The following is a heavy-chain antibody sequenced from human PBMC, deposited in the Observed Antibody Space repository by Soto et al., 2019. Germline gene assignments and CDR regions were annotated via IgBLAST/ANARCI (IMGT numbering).Heavy chain of an antibody. CDR2: ISYDGNNR. CDR3: XXXGXXXXXXRQDY. CDR1: GFTFSAXA. V-gene: IGHV3-30-3*01. J-gene: IGHJ4*02. Sequence: QEQLVESGGGVVQPGRSLRLSCAASGFTFSAXAXXXXXXXXXXXXXWVALISYDGNNRYYADSVKGRFTISRDNXXXXXXXXXXXXXXXXXXXXXXXXXGXXXXXXRQDYWGQGSLVTVSS.